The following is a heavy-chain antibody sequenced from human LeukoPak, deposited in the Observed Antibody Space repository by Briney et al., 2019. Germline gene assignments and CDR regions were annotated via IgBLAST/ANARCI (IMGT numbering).Heavy chain of an antibody. V-gene: IGHV5-51*01. Sequence: GESLKISCKGSGYSFTGYWIGWVRQMPGQGLEWMGIIYPDDSDTRYSPSFQGQVTISADKSASTAYLQWSSLQASDTAIYYCARQRARYTGTFYYFYYMDVWGTGTTVTISS. CDR2: IYPDDSDT. J-gene: IGHJ6*03. CDR3: ARQRARYTGTFYYFYYMDV. CDR1: GYSFTGYW. D-gene: IGHD6-13*01.